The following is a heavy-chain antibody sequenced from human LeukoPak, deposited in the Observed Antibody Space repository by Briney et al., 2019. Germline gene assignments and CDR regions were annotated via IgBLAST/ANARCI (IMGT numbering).Heavy chain of an antibody. CDR2: IYSGGTT. J-gene: IGHJ4*02. CDR1: GVTVSTNY. V-gene: IGHV3-66*01. CDR3: ARATDSAYDPFDS. D-gene: IGHD5-12*01. Sequence: SGGSLRLSCAASGVTVSTNYMTWVSQAPGKGLEWLSVIYSGGTTYYADSVKGRFNISRDNSKNMLYLEMNSLRVEDTAMYYCARATDSAYDPFDSWGQGTLVTVSS.